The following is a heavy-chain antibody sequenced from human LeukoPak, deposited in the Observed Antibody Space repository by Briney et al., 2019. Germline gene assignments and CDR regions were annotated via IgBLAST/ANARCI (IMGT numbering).Heavy chain of an antibody. CDR3: ARGVGDFDWLSFLSWFDP. Sequence: SQTLSLTCAISGDSVSSNSAAWNWIRQSPSRGLEWLGRTYYRSKWYNDYAVSVKSRIPINPDTSKNQFSLQLNSVTAADTAVYYCARGVGDFDWLSFLSWFDPWGQGTLVTVSS. CDR2: TYYRSKWYN. D-gene: IGHD3-9*01. CDR1: GDSVSSNSAA. V-gene: IGHV6-1*01. J-gene: IGHJ5*02.